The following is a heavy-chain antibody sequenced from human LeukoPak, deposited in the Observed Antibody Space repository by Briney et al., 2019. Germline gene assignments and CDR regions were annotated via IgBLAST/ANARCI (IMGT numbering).Heavy chain of an antibody. CDR1: GGSISSSSYY. CDR3: ARQRKYCSGGSCYSRGEIDY. D-gene: IGHD2-15*01. V-gene: IGHV4-39*01. CDR2: IYYSGST. Sequence: SETLSLTCTVSGGSISSSSYYWGWIRQPPGKGLEWTGSIYYSGSTYYNPSLESRVTISVDTSKNQFSMKLSSVTAAATAVYYCARQRKYCSGGSCYSRGEIDYWGQGTLVTVSS. J-gene: IGHJ4*02.